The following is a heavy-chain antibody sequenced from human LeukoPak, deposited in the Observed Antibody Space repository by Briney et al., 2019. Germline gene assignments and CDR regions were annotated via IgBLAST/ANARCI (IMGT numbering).Heavy chain of an antibody. CDR1: GGSISSYY. CDR3: ARARLSWEQSNYFDY. J-gene: IGHJ4*02. Sequence: SETLSLTCTVSGGSISSYYCSWIRQPAGKGLEWIGRIYTSGSTNYNPSLKSRVTMSVDTSKNQFSLKLSSVTAADTAVYYCARARLSWEQSNYFDYWGQGTLVTVSS. CDR2: IYTSGST. V-gene: IGHV4-4*07. D-gene: IGHD1-26*01.